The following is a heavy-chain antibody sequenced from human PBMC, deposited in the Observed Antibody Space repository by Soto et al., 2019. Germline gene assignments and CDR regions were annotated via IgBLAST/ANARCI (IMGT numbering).Heavy chain of an antibody. D-gene: IGHD3-22*01. CDR3: ARVNPYYDSSGYVIDY. Sequence: SETLSLTCTVSGGSVSSGSYYWSWIRQPPGKGLEWIGYIYYSGSTNYNPSLKSRVTISVDTSKNQFSLKLSSVTAADTAVYYCARVNPYYDSSGYVIDYWGQGTLVTVSS. J-gene: IGHJ4*02. CDR1: GGSVSSGSYY. CDR2: IYYSGST. V-gene: IGHV4-61*01.